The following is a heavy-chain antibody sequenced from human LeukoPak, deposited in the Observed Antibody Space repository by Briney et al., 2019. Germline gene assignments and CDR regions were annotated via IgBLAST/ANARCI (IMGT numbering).Heavy chain of an antibody. CDR3: ASGKVGASRLDY. V-gene: IGHV4-34*01. CDR1: GGSFSGYY. J-gene: IGHJ4*02. D-gene: IGHD1-26*01. Sequence: SGALSLTCAVYGGSFSGYYWRWIRQPPGRGREWVGEINHSGSTNDNPSLTTRVTISVDTSKNQFSLKLSSVTAADTAVYYCASGKVGASRLDYWGQGTLVTVSS. CDR2: INHSGST.